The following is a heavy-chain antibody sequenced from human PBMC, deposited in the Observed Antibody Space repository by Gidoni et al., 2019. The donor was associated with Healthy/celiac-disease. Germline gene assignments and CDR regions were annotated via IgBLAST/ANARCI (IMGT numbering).Heavy chain of an antibody. D-gene: IGHD3-22*01. CDR1: AFSPSTRGVG. CDR2: IYWNDDK. J-gene: IGHJ4*02. V-gene: IGHV2-5*01. Sequence: ITLKESGPTLVKPTSTITPTCIFSAFSPSTRGVGVVWIRQPPGKALEWLALIYWNDDKRYSPSMKSRLTMTKDTSKSQVVLTMTNMDPVDTATYYCAHSRRGYYESSGYYGLYYFDYWGQGTLVTVSS. CDR3: AHSRRGYYESSGYYGLYYFDY.